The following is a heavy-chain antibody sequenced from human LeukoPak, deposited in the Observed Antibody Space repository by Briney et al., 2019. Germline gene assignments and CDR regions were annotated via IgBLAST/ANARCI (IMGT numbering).Heavy chain of an antibody. J-gene: IGHJ4*02. CDR1: GDSISHYY. CDR3: ARGSSAPRWFPFDY. Sequence: SETLSLTCTVSGDSISHYYWXXXXQPPGKGXXXXXYIYYSGSTNYNPSLKSRVIISVDTSKNQFSLKLSSLTAADTAVYYCARGSSAPRWFPFDYWGQGTLVTVSS. D-gene: IGHD4-23*01. V-gene: IGHV4-59*12. CDR2: IYYSGST.